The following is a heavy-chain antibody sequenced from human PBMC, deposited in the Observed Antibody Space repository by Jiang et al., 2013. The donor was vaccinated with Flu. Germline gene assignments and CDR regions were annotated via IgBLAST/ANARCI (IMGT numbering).Heavy chain of an antibody. J-gene: IGHJ6*03. D-gene: IGHD6-13*01. V-gene: IGHV3-64D*06. CDR3: VKGYSSSSGYYYYMDV. CDR2: ISSNGGST. Sequence: AISSNGGSTYYADSVKGRFTISRDNSKNTLYLQMSSLRAEDTAVYYCVKGYSSSSGYYYYMDVWGKGTTVTVSS.